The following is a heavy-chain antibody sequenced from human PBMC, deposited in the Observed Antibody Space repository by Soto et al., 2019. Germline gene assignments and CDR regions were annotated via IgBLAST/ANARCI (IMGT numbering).Heavy chain of an antibody. CDR2: INPATGAA. CDR3: ARGGGVGVAGSAAFDM. Sequence: QLHLVHSGAVVKKPGASVTVSCSASGYRVTAYYMHWVRQAPGRGLEWMGGINPATGAAKYTQTFRGRVTVTRDTSTSTVFMEPSGLKSKDTAVFYCARGGGVGVAGSAAFDMWGQGTLVTVSS. D-gene: IGHD3-3*01. CDR1: GYRVTAYY. J-gene: IGHJ3*02. V-gene: IGHV1-2*02.